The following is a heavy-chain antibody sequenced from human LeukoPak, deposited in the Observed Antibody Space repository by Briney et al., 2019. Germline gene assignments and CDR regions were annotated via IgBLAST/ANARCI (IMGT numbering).Heavy chain of an antibody. CDR3: AKVGPRYSGYDYLDY. Sequence: GGSLRLSCAASGFTFSSYAMSSVRQAPGKGLEWVSGISGSGDSTYYADSVKGRFTISRDNSKNTLYLQMNSLRAEDTAVYYCAKVGPRYSGYDYLDYWGQGTLVTVSS. D-gene: IGHD5-12*01. CDR2: ISGSGDST. CDR1: GFTFSSYA. J-gene: IGHJ4*02. V-gene: IGHV3-23*01.